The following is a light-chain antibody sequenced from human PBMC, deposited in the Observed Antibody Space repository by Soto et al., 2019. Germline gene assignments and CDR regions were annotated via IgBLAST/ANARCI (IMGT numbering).Light chain of an antibody. J-gene: IGKJ1*01. Sequence: EIVLPQSTGTLSLSPGERSTLSCMASQSVGTYLAWYQQKPGQAPRLLIYGASSRATGIPDRFSGSGSGTDFTLKISRVEAEDVGVYYCVQTIHWPWTFGQGAKVDIK. V-gene: IGKV3-20*01. CDR1: QSVGTY. CDR2: GAS. CDR3: VQTIHWPWT.